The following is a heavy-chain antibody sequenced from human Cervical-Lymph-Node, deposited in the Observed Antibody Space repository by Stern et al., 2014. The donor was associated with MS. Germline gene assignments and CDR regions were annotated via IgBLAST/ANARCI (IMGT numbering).Heavy chain of an antibody. CDR2: IIPPFGIV. J-gene: IGHJ6*02. CDR1: GGTFSKYP. CDR3: ARGGIVVVVAATRDYYYGMDV. Sequence: VQLVESGAEVKQPGSSVKVSCKASGGTFSKYPISWVRQAPGQGLEWMGGIIPPFGIVNSTQKVQGRITITAAKSTSTASLALRSLRSEDTAAYYCARGGIVVVVAATRDYYYGMDVWGQGTTVTVSS. D-gene: IGHD2-15*01. V-gene: IGHV1-69*17.